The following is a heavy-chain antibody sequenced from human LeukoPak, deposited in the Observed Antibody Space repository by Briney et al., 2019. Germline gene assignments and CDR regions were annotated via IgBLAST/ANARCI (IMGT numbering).Heavy chain of an antibody. CDR3: SRVNATSGSYFDAFDI. V-gene: IGHV3-73*01. Sequence: GGSLRLSCAASGFTFSGSPMHWVRQASGKGLEWIGRIRSKANTYATAYAASVKGRFTISRDDSKDTAYMQMNSLKTEDTAVYYCSRVNATSGSYFDAFDIWGQGTMVTVSS. CDR1: GFTFSGSP. J-gene: IGHJ3*02. D-gene: IGHD1-26*01. CDR2: IRSKANTYAT.